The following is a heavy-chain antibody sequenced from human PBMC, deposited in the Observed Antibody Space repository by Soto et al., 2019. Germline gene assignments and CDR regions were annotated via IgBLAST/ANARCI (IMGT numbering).Heavy chain of an antibody. J-gene: IGHJ3*02. V-gene: IGHV2-5*01. CDR2: IYWNDDK. CDR3: AHRGGGYGSAFEI. CDR1: GFSFSTSGVG. D-gene: IGHD4-17*01. Sequence: QITLKESGPTLVKPTQTLTLTCTFSGFSFSTSGVGVGWIRQPPRKALEGLALIYWNDDKRYSPSLRNRLTLNKETYKNPGVLTMPNMDPVDTATYYCAHRGGGYGSAFEIWGQGTTVTVSS.